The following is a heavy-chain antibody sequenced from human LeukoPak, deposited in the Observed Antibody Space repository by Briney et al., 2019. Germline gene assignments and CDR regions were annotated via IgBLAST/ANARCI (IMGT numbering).Heavy chain of an antibody. CDR3: ARGDLTGSIDY. CDR1: GFTFSNSW. Sequence: GGSLRLSCAASGFTFSNSWMHWVRQAPGKGLVWVSRINSDGSSTSYADSVKGQFTISRDNAKNPLYLQMNSLRAEDTAVYYCARGDLTGSIDYWGQGTLVTVSS. CDR2: INSDGSST. V-gene: IGHV3-74*01. J-gene: IGHJ4*02. D-gene: IGHD3-9*01.